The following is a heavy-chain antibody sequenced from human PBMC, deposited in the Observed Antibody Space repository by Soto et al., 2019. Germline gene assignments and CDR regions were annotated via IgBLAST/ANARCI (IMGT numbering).Heavy chain of an antibody. Sequence: QLQLQESGPGLVKPSETLSLTCTVSGGSISSSSYYWGWIRQPPGKGLEWIGSIYYSGSTYYNPSLKSRVTISVDTSKNQFSLKLSSVTAADTAVYYCASHTKTISIAAAENFDYWGQGTLVTVSS. V-gene: IGHV4-39*01. CDR1: GGSISSSSYY. CDR2: IYYSGST. J-gene: IGHJ4*02. D-gene: IGHD6-13*01. CDR3: ASHTKTISIAAAENFDY.